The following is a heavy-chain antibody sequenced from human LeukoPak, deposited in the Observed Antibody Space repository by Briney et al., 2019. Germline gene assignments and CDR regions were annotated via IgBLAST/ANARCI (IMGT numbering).Heavy chain of an antibody. CDR3: VREDYGSGSYEFDY. Sequence: PGGSLRLSCAASGFAFSTYSMKWVRQAPGKGLVWVSRINSDGSSTNYADSVKGRFTISRDNAKNTLYLQMNSLRAEDTAVYYCVREDYGSGSYEFDYWGQGTLVTVSS. V-gene: IGHV3-74*01. D-gene: IGHD3-10*01. J-gene: IGHJ4*02. CDR1: GFAFSTYS. CDR2: INSDGSST.